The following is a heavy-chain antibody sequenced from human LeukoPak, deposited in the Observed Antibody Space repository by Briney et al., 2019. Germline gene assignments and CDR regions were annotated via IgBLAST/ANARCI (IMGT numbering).Heavy chain of an antibody. CDR2: IKPDGTEQ. CDR1: GFTFNLYW. CDR3: AASPGY. Sequence: PGGSLRLSCAASGFTFNLYWMSWVCQAPGKGLEWVANIKPDGTEQYYVDSVKGRFTISRDNAKNSVYLQMNSLRAEDTAVYYCAASPGYWGQGTLVTVSS. V-gene: IGHV3-7*01. J-gene: IGHJ4*02.